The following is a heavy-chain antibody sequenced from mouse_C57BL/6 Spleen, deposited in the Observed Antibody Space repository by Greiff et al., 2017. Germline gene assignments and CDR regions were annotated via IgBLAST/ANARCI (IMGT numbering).Heavy chain of an antibody. CDR3: ARSGQRGYFDV. J-gene: IGHJ1*03. D-gene: IGHD6-1*01. CDR1: GYSFTGYF. CDR2: INPSTGGT. Sequence: VQLQQSGPELVKPGASVKISCKASGYSFTGYFMNWVKQSPEKSLEWIGEINPSTGGTTYNQKFKAKATLTVDKSSSTAYMQLKSLTSEDSAVYYCARSGQRGYFDVWGTGTTVTVSS. V-gene: IGHV1-42*01.